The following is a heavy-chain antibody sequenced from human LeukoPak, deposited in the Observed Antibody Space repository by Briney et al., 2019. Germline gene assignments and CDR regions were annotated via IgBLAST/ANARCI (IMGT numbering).Heavy chain of an antibody. Sequence: GGSLRLSCAASGFTFSSSAMSWVRQAPGKGLEWVAVIWYDGSNKYYADSVKGRFTISRDNSKNTLYLQMNSLRAEDTAVYYCARDLWYWGQGTLVTVSS. CDR1: GFTFSSSA. J-gene: IGHJ4*02. D-gene: IGHD3-16*01. CDR2: IWYDGSNK. V-gene: IGHV3-33*08. CDR3: ARDLWY.